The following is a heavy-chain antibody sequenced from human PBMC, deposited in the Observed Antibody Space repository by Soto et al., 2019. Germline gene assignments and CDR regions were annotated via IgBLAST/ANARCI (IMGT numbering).Heavy chain of an antibody. V-gene: IGHV5-10-1*01. CDR2: IDPSDSYT. CDR1: GYSFTSYW. D-gene: IGHD1-1*01. J-gene: IGHJ4*02. Sequence: GESLKISCKGSGYSFTSYWISWVRQMPGKGLEWMGRIDPSDSYTNYSPSFQGHVTISADKSISTAYLQWSSLKASDTAMYYCARARTDREGYKWVYCDYWRQGTRVTVSS. CDR3: ARARTDREGYKWVYCDY.